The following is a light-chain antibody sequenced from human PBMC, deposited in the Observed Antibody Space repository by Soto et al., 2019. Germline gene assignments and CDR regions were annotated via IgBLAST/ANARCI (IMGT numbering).Light chain of an antibody. CDR2: KTS. CDR3: QQYINYFRT. J-gene: IGKJ1*01. V-gene: IGKV1-5*03. CDR1: QSIGVW. Sequence: DIQMTQSPSTLSASVGDRVTITCRASQSIGVWLAWYQQKPGTAPKLLIYKTSTLDSGVPLRFSGSGSGTEFTLTISILQPDDFATYYCQQYINYFRTFGQGTKVDIK.